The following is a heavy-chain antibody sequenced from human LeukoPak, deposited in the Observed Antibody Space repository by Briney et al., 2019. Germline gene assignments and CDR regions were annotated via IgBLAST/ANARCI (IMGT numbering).Heavy chain of an antibody. Sequence: SETLSLTCTVSGGSISSGGYYWSWIRQPPGKGLEWIGSIYYSGSTYYDPSLKSRVNISLNTSKNQFSVKLTSVTAADTAAYFCARGLSDYGSGSCHFVNWGQGTLVTVSS. CDR2: IYYSGST. D-gene: IGHD3-10*01. J-gene: IGHJ4*02. CDR3: ARGLSDYGSGSCHFVN. CDR1: GGSISSGGYY. V-gene: IGHV4-39*07.